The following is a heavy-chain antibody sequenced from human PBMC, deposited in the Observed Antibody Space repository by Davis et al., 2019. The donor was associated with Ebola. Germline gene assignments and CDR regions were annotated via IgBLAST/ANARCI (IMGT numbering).Heavy chain of an antibody. CDR3: ARGTLWFGESSLYYFDY. V-gene: IGHV4-61*08. CDR2: IYYSGST. CDR1: GGSISSGDYY. Sequence: SETLSLTCTVSGGSISSGDYYWSWIRQPPGKGLEWIGYIYYSGSTNYNPSLKSRVTISVDTSKNQFSLKLSSVTAADTAVYYCARGTLWFGESSLYYFDYWGQGTLVTVSS. J-gene: IGHJ4*02. D-gene: IGHD3-10*01.